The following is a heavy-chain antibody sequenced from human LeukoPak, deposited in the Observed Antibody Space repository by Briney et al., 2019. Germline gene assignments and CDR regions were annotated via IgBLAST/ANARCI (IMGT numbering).Heavy chain of an antibody. J-gene: IGHJ6*04. CDR2: IYYSGST. D-gene: IGHD3-9*01. V-gene: IGHV4-59*01. CDR1: GGSISSYY. Sequence: KPSETLSLTCTVSGGSISSYYWSWIRQPPGKGLEWIGYIYYSGSTNYNPSLKSRATISVDTSKNQFSLKLSSVTAADTAVYYCARHKVLRYFDWLLPTAGYYGMDVWGKGTTVTVSS. CDR3: ARHKVLRYFDWLLPTAGYYGMDV.